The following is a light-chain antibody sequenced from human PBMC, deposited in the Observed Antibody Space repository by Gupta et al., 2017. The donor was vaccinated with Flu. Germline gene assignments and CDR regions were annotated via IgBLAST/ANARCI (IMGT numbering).Light chain of an antibody. CDR3: QQYGSSPYT. Sequence: EIVLTQSPGTLSLSPGERATLSCRASQSGSSNYLAWYQQKPGQAPRLLIYGVSSRATGIPARISGSGSGTDFSLTISRLEPEDFAVYYCQQYGSSPYTFGQGTKLDIK. CDR2: GVS. J-gene: IGKJ2*01. CDR1: QSGSSNY. V-gene: IGKV3-20*01.